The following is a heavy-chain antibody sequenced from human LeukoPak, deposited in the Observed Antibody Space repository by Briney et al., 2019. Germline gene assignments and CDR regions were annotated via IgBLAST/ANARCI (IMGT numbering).Heavy chain of an antibody. Sequence: SVKVSCKASGGTFSSYAISWVRQAPGQGLEWMGRIIPILGIANYAQKFQGRVTITADKSTSTAYMELSSLRSEDTAVYYCASRSELGIGSCFDYWGQGTLVTVSS. CDR2: IIPILGIA. CDR1: GGTFSSYA. J-gene: IGHJ4*02. D-gene: IGHD7-27*01. V-gene: IGHV1-69*04. CDR3: ASRSELGIGSCFDY.